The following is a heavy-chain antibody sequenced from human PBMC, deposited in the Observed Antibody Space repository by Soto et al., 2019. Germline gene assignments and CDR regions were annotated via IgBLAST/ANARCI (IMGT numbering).Heavy chain of an antibody. Sequence: ASVKVSCKASGYTFTSYAMHWVRQAPGQRLEWMGWINAGNGNTKYSQKFQSRVTITRDTSASTAYMELSSLRSEDTAVYYCARDSRQLIFGVVMTTDYFDYWGQGTLVTVSS. V-gene: IGHV1-3*01. CDR3: ARDSRQLIFGVVMTTDYFDY. CDR1: GYTFTSYA. CDR2: INAGNGNT. J-gene: IGHJ4*02. D-gene: IGHD3-3*01.